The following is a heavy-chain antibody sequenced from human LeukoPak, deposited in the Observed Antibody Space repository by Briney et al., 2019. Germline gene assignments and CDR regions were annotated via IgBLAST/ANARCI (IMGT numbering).Heavy chain of an antibody. J-gene: IGHJ5*02. CDR3: ARGSPSYCSSTSCYFNWFDP. D-gene: IGHD2-2*01. CDR1: GGSISSSSYY. V-gene: IGHV4-39*07. Sequence: SETLSLTCTVSGGSISSSSYYWGWIRQPPGKGLEWIGSIYYSGSTYYNPSLKSRVTISVDTSKNQFSLKLSSVTAADTAVYYCARGSPSYCSSTSCYFNWFDPWGQGTLVTISS. CDR2: IYYSGST.